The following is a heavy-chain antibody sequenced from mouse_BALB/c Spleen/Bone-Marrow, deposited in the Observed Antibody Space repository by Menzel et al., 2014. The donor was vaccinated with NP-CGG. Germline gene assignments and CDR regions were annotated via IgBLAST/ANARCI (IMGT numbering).Heavy chain of an antibody. J-gene: IGHJ2*01. CDR3: ERERYAGSYFAN. Sequence: VKLVESGAELAKPGASVKMSCKASGYTFTSYWMHWVKQRPGQGLEWIGYINPSTGYTEYNQKFKDKATLTADKSSSNAYMQLSSLTSEDSAVYYWERERYAGSYFANWGQAPTLTVSS. CDR2: INPSTGYT. CDR1: GYTFTSYW. D-gene: IGHD2-3*01. V-gene: IGHV1-7*01.